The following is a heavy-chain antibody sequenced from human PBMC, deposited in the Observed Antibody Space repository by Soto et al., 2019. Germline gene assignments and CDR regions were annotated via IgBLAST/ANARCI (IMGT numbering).Heavy chain of an antibody. D-gene: IGHD3-22*01. CDR1: GLTFSSYA. J-gene: IGHJ6*01. V-gene: IGHV1-69*13. Sequence: ASVKVSCKASGLTFSSYAISGVRQAPGQGLEWIGGIIPIFGTATHEQNFKGRVTITADESTRTAYMELSSLGSEDTAGYYCARSGYYYDSSGSIGGMDVWERGTTVPVSS. CDR2: IIPIFGTA. CDR3: ARSGYYYDSSGSIGGMDV.